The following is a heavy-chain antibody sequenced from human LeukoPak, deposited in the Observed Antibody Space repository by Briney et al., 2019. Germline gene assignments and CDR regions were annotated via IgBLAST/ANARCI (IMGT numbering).Heavy chain of an antibody. Sequence: GRSLRLSCAASGFTFSGYGMHWVRQAPGKGLEWVAVIWYDGSNKYYADSVKGRFTISRDNSKNTLYLQMNSLRAEDTAVYYCARDAGRYFDWLGYWGQGTLVTVSS. V-gene: IGHV3-33*01. CDR2: IWYDGSNK. J-gene: IGHJ4*02. CDR3: ARDAGRYFDWLGY. D-gene: IGHD3-9*01. CDR1: GFTFSGYG.